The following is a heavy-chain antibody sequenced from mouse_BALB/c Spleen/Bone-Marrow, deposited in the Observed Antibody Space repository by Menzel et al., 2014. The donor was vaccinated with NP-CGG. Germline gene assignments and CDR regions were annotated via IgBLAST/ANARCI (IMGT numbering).Heavy chain of an antibody. V-gene: IGHV14-3*02. J-gene: IGHJ4*01. CDR1: GFNIKDTY. CDR2: IDPANGNT. CDR3: ARYYYRTMDY. D-gene: IGHD1-1*01. Sequence: EVKLMESGAELVKPGAPVKLSCTASGFNIKDTYMHWVKQRPEQGLEWIGRIDPANGNTKYDPKFQGRATVTADTSSSTAYLQLSSLTSEDTAVYYCARYYYRTMDYWGQGTSVTVSS.